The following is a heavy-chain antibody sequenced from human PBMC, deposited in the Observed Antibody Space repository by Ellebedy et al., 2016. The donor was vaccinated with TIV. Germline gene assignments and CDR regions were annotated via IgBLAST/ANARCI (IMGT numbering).Heavy chain of an antibody. Sequence: GGSLRLSXAASGFTFTSGFSFSSYAMSWVRQAPGKGLEWVSAISGSGGRTYYAGSVKGRFTISRDNSKNTVYLQMNSLRAEDTAVYYCAKHDGSYWGVCFDSWGQGTLVTVSS. D-gene: IGHD1-26*01. CDR1: GFTFTSGFSFSSYA. V-gene: IGHV3-23*01. CDR3: AKHDGSYWGVCFDS. CDR2: ISGSGGRT. J-gene: IGHJ4*02.